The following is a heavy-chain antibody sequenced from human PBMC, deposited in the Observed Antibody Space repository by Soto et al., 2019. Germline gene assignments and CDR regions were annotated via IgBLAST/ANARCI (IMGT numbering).Heavy chain of an antibody. Sequence: GPSVKVSCKVSGYTLTELSMHWVRQAPGKGLEWMGGFDPEDGETIYAQKFQGRVTMTEDTSTDTAYMELSSLRSEDTAVYYCATVGPLLWFGLKGANYFDYWGQGTLVTVS. V-gene: IGHV1-24*01. CDR2: FDPEDGET. J-gene: IGHJ4*02. CDR1: GYTLTELS. D-gene: IGHD3-10*01. CDR3: ATVGPLLWFGLKGANYFDY.